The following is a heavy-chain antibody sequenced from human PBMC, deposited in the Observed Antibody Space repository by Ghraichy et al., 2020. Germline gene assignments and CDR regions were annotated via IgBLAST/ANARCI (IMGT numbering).Heavy chain of an antibody. D-gene: IGHD5-18*01. CDR1: GFTLSNYW. J-gene: IGHJ4*02. CDR2: IDSDGSST. V-gene: IGHV3-74*01. Sequence: GGSLRLSCAASGFTLSNYWMHWVRQAPGKGLVWVSRIDSDGSSTTYADSVKGRFTISRDNAKNTLYLQMNSLRAEDTAVYYCARGYSYGIDYWGQGTLVTVSS. CDR3: ARGYSYGIDY.